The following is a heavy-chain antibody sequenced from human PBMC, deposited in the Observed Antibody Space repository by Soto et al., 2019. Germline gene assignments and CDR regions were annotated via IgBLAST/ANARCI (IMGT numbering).Heavy chain of an antibody. CDR3: AKASGGSGSSTYFDY. Sequence: GESLKISCKHSGFNFPTFWIAWVGQMPGKGLEWMGTIYPDDSDTRYSPSFQGQVTISADKSIQTAYLQMSSLRAEDTAVYYCAKASGGSGSSTYFDYWGQGTLVTVSS. V-gene: IGHV5-51*01. J-gene: IGHJ4*02. CDR2: IYPDDSDT. CDR1: GFNFPTFW. D-gene: IGHD3-10*01.